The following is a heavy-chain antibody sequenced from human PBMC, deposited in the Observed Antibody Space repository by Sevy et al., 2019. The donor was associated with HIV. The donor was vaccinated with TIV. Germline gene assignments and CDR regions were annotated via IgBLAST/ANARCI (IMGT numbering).Heavy chain of an antibody. D-gene: IGHD2-2*01. CDR2: IWYDGSNK. V-gene: IGHV3-33*01. CDR1: GFTFSSYG. Sequence: GGSLRLSCAASGFTFSSYGMHWVRQAPGKGLEWVAVIWYDGSNKYYADSVKGRFTISRDNSKNRLYLQMNSLRAEDTAVYYCAREGWDYCSSTSCYFYYYYGMDVWGQGTTVTVSS. CDR3: AREGWDYCSSTSCYFYYYYGMDV. J-gene: IGHJ6*02.